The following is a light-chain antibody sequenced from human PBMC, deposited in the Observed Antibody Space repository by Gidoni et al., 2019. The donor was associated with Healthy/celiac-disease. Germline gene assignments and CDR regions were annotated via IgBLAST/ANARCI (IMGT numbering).Light chain of an antibody. CDR3: SSYTSSSTHVV. V-gene: IGLV2-14*01. Sequence: QSALTHPASVSGSPGQSLTISCPGTSSDVGGYNYVSWYQQHPGKAPKLMIYDVSNRPSGVSNRFSGSKSGNTASLTISGLQAEDEADYYGSSYTSSSTHVVFGGGTKLTVL. CDR2: DVS. CDR1: SSDVGGYNY. J-gene: IGLJ2*01.